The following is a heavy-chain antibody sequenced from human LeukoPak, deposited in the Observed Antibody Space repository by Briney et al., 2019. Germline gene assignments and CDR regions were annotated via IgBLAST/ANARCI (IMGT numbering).Heavy chain of an antibody. V-gene: IGHV3-30*02. Sequence: GGSLRLSCAASGFTFSSYGMHWVRQAPGKGLEWVAFIRYDGSNKYYADSVKGRFTISRGNSKNTLYLQMNSLRAEDTAVYYCAKAIGIAAATYYGMDVWGQGTTVTVSS. CDR3: AKAIGIAAATYYGMDV. D-gene: IGHD6-13*01. CDR1: GFTFSSYG. CDR2: IRYDGSNK. J-gene: IGHJ6*02.